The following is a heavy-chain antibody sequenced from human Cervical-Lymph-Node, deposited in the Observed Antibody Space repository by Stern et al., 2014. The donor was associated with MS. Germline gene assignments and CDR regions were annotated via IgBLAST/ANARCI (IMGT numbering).Heavy chain of an antibody. CDR2: ISGYRANT. J-gene: IGHJ4*02. CDR1: GYTFTNFG. D-gene: IGHD3-22*01. CDR3: GRQAYHYDSSGYAGLYYFDY. Sequence: QVQLVQSGTEVKKPGASVKVSCKTSGYTFTNFGLSWVRQAPGQGLEWMGWISGYRANTNYAQKFQGRVTMTTDTSTSTAYMELRSLKSDDTAIYYCGRQAYHYDSSGYAGLYYFDYWGQGTLVTVSS. V-gene: IGHV1-18*01.